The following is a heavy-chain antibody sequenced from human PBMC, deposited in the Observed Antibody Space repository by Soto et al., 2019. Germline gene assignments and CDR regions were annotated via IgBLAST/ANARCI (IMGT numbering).Heavy chain of an antibody. CDR1: GYTFTNYG. CDR2: ISAYNGNT. D-gene: IGHD1-26*01. Sequence: QVQLVQSGAEVKKPGASVKVSCKGSGYTFTNYGITWVRQAPGQGLEWMGWISAYNGNTKYVQNLQGRVTMTTDTSTSTADMELRSLRSDDTAVYYCARDAESGSYSGYWGQGTLVTVSS. CDR3: ARDAESGSYSGY. V-gene: IGHV1-18*01. J-gene: IGHJ4*02.